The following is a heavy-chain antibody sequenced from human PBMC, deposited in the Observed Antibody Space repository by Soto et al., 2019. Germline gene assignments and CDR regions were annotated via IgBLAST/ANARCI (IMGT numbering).Heavy chain of an antibody. V-gene: IGHV4-34*01. CDR2: SNHVGNT. D-gene: IGHD5-18*01. CDR3: ARVLIAGVTTD. J-gene: IGHJ4*02. CDR1: GGSFSGYY. Sequence: QVQLQQWGAGLLKPSETLSLTCAVYGGSFSGYYWSWIRQPPGKGLEWIGESNHVGNTNYNPSLKSRVTMSVDPPKNQFSLRLSSVTAADTAVYYCARVLIAGVTTDWGQGTLVLVSS.